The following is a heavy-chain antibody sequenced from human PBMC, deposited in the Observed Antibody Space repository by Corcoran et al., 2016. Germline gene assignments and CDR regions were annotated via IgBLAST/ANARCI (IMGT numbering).Heavy chain of an antibody. CDR3: ARIDCTGGSCRPYYYYGMDV. CDR1: GFTFHTYG. J-gene: IGHJ6*02. Sequence: QVQLVESGGGVVQPGRSLRLSRAASGFTFHTYGMNWVRQAPGKGPEWVAVIWYDGSIKYYADSVKGRFTISRDNSKNTLYLQMNSLRAEDTALYYCARIDCTGGSCRPYYYYGMDVWGQGTTVTVSS. D-gene: IGHD2-15*01. V-gene: IGHV3-33*01. CDR2: IWYDGSIK.